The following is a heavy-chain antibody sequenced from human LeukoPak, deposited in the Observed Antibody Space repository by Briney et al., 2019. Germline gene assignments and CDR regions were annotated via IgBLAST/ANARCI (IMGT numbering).Heavy chain of an antibody. D-gene: IGHD6-13*01. CDR2: IRYGGSNK. CDR3: AKDSRGAAAGSHFDY. V-gene: IGHV3-30*02. CDR1: GFTFSDYG. Sequence: GGSLRLSCAASGFTFSDYGMHWVRQAPGKGLEWVAFIRYGGSNKYYADSVKGRFTISRDNSKNTLYLQMNSLRAEDTAVYYCAKDSRGAAAGSHFDYWGQGTLVTVSS. J-gene: IGHJ4*02.